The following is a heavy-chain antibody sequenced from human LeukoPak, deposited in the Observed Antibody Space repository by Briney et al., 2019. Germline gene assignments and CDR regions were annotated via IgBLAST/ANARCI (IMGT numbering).Heavy chain of an antibody. CDR3: VKSGGYGLIDY. D-gene: IGHD6-19*01. Sequence: PSETLSLTCAVSGASISGSGYYLGWIRQPPGKGLEWIGNIYYTGSTYCNASLQSRVTISIDMSKNQFSLRLSSVTAADTAMYYCVKSGGYGLIDYWGQGTLVTVSS. CDR1: GASISGSGYY. V-gene: IGHV4-39*01. J-gene: IGHJ4*02. CDR2: IYYTGST.